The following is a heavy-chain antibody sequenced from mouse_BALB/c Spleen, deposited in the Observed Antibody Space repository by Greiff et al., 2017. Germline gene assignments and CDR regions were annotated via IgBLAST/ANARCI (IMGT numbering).Heavy chain of an antibody. D-gene: IGHD2-1*01. J-gene: IGHJ2*01. CDR2: IYPGDGDT. CDR1: GYAFSSSW. Sequence: QVQLKQSGPELVKPGASVKISCKASGYAFSSSWMNWVKQRPGQGLEWIGRIYPGDGDTNYNGKFKGKATLTADKSSSTAYMQLSSLTSVDSAVYFCARCGGNCYYFDYWGQGTTLTVSS. V-gene: IGHV1-82*01. CDR3: ARCGGNCYYFDY.